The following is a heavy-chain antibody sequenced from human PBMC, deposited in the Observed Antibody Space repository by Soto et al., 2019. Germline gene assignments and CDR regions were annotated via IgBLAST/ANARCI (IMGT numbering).Heavy chain of an antibody. CDR1: GGSFSGYY. CDR3: ARHRRYSVVPAVRPRYYYYMDV. V-gene: IGHV4-34*01. D-gene: IGHD2-2*01. Sequence: SETLSLTCAVYGGSFSGYYWSWIRQPPGKGLEWIGEINHSGSTNYNPSLKSRVTISVDTSKNQFSLKLSSVTAADTAVYYCARHRRYSVVPAVRPRYYYYMDVWGKGTTVT. J-gene: IGHJ6*03. CDR2: INHSGST.